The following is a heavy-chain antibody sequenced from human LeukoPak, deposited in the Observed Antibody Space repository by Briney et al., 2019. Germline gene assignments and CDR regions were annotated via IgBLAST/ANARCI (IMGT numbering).Heavy chain of an antibody. CDR2: ISSTGGTT. CDR3: AKDGSYYYGSGSYYIPYYYYYYMDV. J-gene: IGHJ6*03. Sequence: GGSLRLSCAASGITFSSYGMSWVRQAPGKGLEWVSSISSTGGTTYYADSVKGRFTISRDNSKNTLYLQMNSLRAEDTAVYYCAKDGSYYYGSGSYYIPYYYYYYMDVWGKGTTVTISS. V-gene: IGHV3-23*01. CDR1: GITFSSYG. D-gene: IGHD3-10*01.